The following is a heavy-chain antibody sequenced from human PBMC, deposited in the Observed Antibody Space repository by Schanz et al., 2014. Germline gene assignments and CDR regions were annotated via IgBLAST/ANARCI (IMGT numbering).Heavy chain of an antibody. V-gene: IGHV3-23*01. Sequence: EVQLLESGGGLVQPGGSLRLSCAASGFTFTTHSMTWVRQAPGKGLEWVSGISGSGGSTYYADSVKGRFTISRDNSKTTLSLQMNSLRAEDTAVYYCAKGLYYDNTGGGVDYWGQGTLVTVSS. CDR3: AKGLYYDNTGGGVDY. CDR2: ISGSGGST. D-gene: IGHD3-16*01. J-gene: IGHJ4*02. CDR1: GFTFTTHS.